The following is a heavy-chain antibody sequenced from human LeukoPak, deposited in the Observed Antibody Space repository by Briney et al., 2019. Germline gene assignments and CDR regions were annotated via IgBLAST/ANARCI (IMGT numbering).Heavy chain of an antibody. CDR3: ARGRSQITTVTKFGWFDP. V-gene: IGHV4-34*01. J-gene: IGHJ5*02. CDR2: INHSGST. Sequence: SETLSLTCAVYGGSFSGYYWSWVRQPPGKGLEWIGEINHSGSTNYNPSLKSRVTISVDTSKNQFSLKLSSVTAADTAVYYCARGRSQITTVTKFGWFDPWGQGTLVTVSS. D-gene: IGHD4-17*01. CDR1: GGSFSGYY.